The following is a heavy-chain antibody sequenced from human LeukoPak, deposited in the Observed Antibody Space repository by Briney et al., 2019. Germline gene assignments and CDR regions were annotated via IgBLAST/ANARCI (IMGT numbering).Heavy chain of an antibody. CDR1: GGSFSGYY. Sequence: LETLSLTFAVYGGSFSGYYWSWIRQPPGKGLEWIGEINHSGSTNYNPSLKSRVTISVDTSKNQFSLKLSSVTAADTAVYYCARSGYSSPVGRFDPWGQGTLVTVSS. CDR2: INHSGST. V-gene: IGHV4-34*01. CDR3: ARSGYSSPVGRFDP. J-gene: IGHJ5*02. D-gene: IGHD6-13*01.